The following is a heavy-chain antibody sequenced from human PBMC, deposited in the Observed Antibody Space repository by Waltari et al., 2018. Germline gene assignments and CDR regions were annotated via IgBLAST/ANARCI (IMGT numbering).Heavy chain of an antibody. CDR3: ARESDDAIPRMDV. CDR1: GFTFSDHY. V-gene: IGHV3-72*01. J-gene: IGHJ6*02. CDR2: TRNKANSYTT. Sequence: EVQLVESGGGLVQPGGSLRLSCAASGFTFSDHYMDWVRQAPGKGLEWVGRTRNKANSYTTEYAASVKGRVTISRDDSKNSLYLQMNSLKTEDTAGYYCARESDDAIPRMDVWGQGTTVTVSS. D-gene: IGHD1-1*01.